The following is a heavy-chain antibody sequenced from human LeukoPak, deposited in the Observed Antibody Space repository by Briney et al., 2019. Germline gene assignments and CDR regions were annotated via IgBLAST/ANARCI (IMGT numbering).Heavy chain of an antibody. V-gene: IGHV4-38-2*02. D-gene: IGHD3-16*02. CDR1: GYSISSGYY. Sequence: TSETLSLTCTVSGYSISSGYYWGWIRQPPGKGLEWIGGMYHSGSTYYNPSLKSRVTISVDTSKNQISLKLSSVTAADTAVYYCARLGRSYRQINWFDPWGQGILVTVSS. CDR2: MYHSGST. J-gene: IGHJ5*02. CDR3: ARLGRSYRQINWFDP.